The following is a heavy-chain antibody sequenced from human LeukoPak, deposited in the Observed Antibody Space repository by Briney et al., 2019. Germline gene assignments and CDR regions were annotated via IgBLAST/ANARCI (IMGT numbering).Heavy chain of an antibody. D-gene: IGHD3-10*01. Sequence: SVKVSCQACGGSFSYYVISSVRQATGQGLEWMGGILPIFGTTDYAQKFQGRVTITVDQSTNTAYMELSSLRFDDTAVYYCARDRGQFDPWGQGTLVNVSS. CDR2: ILPIFGTT. V-gene: IGHV1-69*01. CDR3: ARDRGQFDP. CDR1: GGSFSYYV. J-gene: IGHJ5*02.